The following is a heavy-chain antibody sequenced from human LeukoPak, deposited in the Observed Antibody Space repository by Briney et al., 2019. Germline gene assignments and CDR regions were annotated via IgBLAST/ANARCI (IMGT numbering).Heavy chain of an antibody. V-gene: IGHV3-23*01. D-gene: IGHD5-18*01. CDR1: GFTFSNYA. CDR2: ISGSGGST. CDR3: AKRIQSAMAMGY. Sequence: GGSLRLSCAASGFTFSNYALSWVRQAPGKGLEWVSDISGSGGSTYYADSVKGRFTISRDNSKNTMYLQMDSLRAEDTAVYYCAKRIQSAMAMGYWGQGTLVTVSS. J-gene: IGHJ4*02.